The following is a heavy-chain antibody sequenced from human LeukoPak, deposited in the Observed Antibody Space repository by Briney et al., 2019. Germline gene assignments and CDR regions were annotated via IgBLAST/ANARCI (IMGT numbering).Heavy chain of an antibody. J-gene: IGHJ6*03. Sequence: PGRSLRLSCAASGFIFYEHSKHGVRQAPGKGLEWVSTISWNSDIILYADSVKGRFTISRDNDKNSLYLEMNSLRPEDMALYYCVKSGGYYYMDAWGKGTTVIVSS. D-gene: IGHD1-14*01. CDR3: VKSGGYYYMDA. CDR1: GFIFYEHS. V-gene: IGHV3-9*03. CDR2: ISWNSDII.